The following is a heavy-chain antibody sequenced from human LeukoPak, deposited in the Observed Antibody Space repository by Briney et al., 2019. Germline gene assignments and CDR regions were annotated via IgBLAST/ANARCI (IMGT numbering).Heavy chain of an antibody. V-gene: IGHV1-69*13. J-gene: IGHJ4*02. CDR1: GGTFSSYA. CDR2: IIPIFGTA. Sequence: GASVKVSCKASGGTFSSYAISWVRQAPGQGLEWMGGIIPIFGTANYAQKFQGRVTITADEFTSTAYMELSSLRSEDTAVYYCAREAGDYYDSSGYYPSFDYWGQGTLVTVSS. CDR3: AREAGDYYDSSGYYPSFDY. D-gene: IGHD3-22*01.